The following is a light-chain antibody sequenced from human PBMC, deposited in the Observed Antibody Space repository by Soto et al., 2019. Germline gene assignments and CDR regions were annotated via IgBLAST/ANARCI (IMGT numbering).Light chain of an antibody. J-gene: IGLJ2*01. CDR2: RNN. CDR1: SSNIGKNT. CDR3: AAWDDGLIGSVA. V-gene: IGLV1-44*01. Sequence: QPVLTQPPSASGTPGQRVTISCSGSSSNIGKNTVNWYQQLPGTAPQLLIFRNNQRPSGVPDRFSGSKSGTSASLTISGLQSDDEADYYCAAWDDGLIGSVAFGGGTKVTVL.